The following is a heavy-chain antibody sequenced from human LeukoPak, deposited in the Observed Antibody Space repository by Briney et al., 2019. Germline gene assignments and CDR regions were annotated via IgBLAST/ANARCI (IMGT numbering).Heavy chain of an antibody. V-gene: IGHV4-59*01. CDR1: GGSISSYY. CDR2: IYYSGST. CDR3: ARASGGLGYCSGGSCPYFDY. J-gene: IGHJ4*02. Sequence: SETLSLTCTVSGGSISSYYWSWIRQPPGKGLDWIGYIYYSGSTNYNPSLKSRVTISVDTSKNQFSLKLSSVTAADTAVYYCARASGGLGYCSGGSCPYFDYWGQGTLVTVSS. D-gene: IGHD2-15*01.